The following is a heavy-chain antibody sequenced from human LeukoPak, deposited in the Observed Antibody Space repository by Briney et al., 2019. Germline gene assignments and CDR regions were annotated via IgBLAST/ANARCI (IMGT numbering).Heavy chain of an antibody. CDR2: ISSSGSTI. V-gene: IGHV3-11*01. CDR1: GFPFSDYY. J-gene: IGHJ4*02. Sequence: GGSLRLSCAASGFPFSDYYMSWIRQAPGKGLEWVSYISSSGSTIYYADSVKGRFTISRDNAKNSLYLQMNSLRAEDTAVYHCARAEMTGTWYSSSSGGWFEHGNWGQGTLVTVSS. D-gene: IGHD6-6*01. CDR3: ARAEMTGTWYSSSSGGWFEHGN.